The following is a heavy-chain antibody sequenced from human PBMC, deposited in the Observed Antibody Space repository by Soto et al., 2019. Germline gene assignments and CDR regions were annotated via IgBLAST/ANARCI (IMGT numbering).Heavy chain of an antibody. J-gene: IGHJ5*02. Sequence: GASVKVSCKVSGYTLTELSMHWVRQAPGKGLEWMGGFDPEDGETIYAQKFQGRVTMTEDTPTSTAYMELRSLRSDDTAVYYCVRDYLHYDVLTGSFSDYFDPWGQGTLVTVSS. D-gene: IGHD3-9*01. V-gene: IGHV1-24*01. CDR3: VRDYLHYDVLTGSFSDYFDP. CDR2: FDPEDGET. CDR1: GYTLTELS.